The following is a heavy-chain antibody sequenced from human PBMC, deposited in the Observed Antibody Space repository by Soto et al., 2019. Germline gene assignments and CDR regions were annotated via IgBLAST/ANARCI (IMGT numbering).Heavy chain of an antibody. Sequence: SETLSLTCTVSGGSIRSYYWSWIRQPPGKGLEWIGYVYYSGSTKYNPSLKSRVTISVDTSKNQFSLKLSSVTAADTSVYYCARGASGYYDSSGYYSPYYFDYWGQGTLVTVSS. D-gene: IGHD3-22*01. CDR3: ARGASGYYDSSGYYSPYYFDY. CDR1: GGSIRSYY. J-gene: IGHJ4*02. V-gene: IGHV4-59*12. CDR2: VYYSGST.